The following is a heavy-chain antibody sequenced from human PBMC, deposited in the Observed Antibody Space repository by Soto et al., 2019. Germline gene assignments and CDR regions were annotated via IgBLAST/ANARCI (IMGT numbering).Heavy chain of an antibody. CDR3: ARLRGYSYGFDY. Sequence: PSETLSLTCTVSGGSISSYYWIWIRQPPGKGLEWIGYIYYSGSTNYNPSLKSRVTVSVDTSKNQFSLKLSSVTAADTAVYYCARLRGYSYGFDYWGQGTLVTVS. V-gene: IGHV4-59*01. CDR1: GGSISSYY. CDR2: IYYSGST. J-gene: IGHJ4*02. D-gene: IGHD5-18*01.